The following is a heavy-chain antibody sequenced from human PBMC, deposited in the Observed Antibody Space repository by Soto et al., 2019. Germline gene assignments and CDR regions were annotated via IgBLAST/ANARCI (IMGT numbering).Heavy chain of an antibody. CDR3: AIDNPMDTHYFDY. V-gene: IGHV3-9*01. CDR2: ISWNSGSI. Sequence: EVQLVESGGGLVQPGRSLRLSCAASGFTFDDYAMHWVRQAPGKGLEWVSGISWNSGSIGYADSVKGRFTISRDNAKNSLYLQMNSLRAEDTALYYCAIDNPMDTHYFDYWGPGTLVTVSS. CDR1: GFTFDDYA. D-gene: IGHD2-8*01. J-gene: IGHJ4*02.